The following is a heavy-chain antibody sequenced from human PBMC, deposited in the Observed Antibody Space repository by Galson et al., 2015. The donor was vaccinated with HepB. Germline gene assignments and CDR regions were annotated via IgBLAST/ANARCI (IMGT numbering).Heavy chain of an antibody. D-gene: IGHD3-10*01. CDR3: ARSANRFGELLPFDY. CDR1: GFTVSSNY. J-gene: IGHJ4*02. Sequence: SLRLSCAASGFTVSSNYMSWVRQAPGKGLEWVSVIYSGGSTYYADSVKGRFTISRDNSKNTLYLQMNSLRAEDTAVYYCARSANRFGELLPFDYWGQGTLVTVSS. CDR2: IYSGGST. V-gene: IGHV3-66*01.